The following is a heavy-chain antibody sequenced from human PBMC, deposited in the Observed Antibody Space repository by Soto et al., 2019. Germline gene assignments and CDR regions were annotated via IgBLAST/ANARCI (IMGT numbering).Heavy chain of an antibody. CDR2: IIPIFGTA. Sequence: QVQLVQSGAEVKKPGSSVKVSCKASGGTFSSYAISWVRQAPGQGLEWMGGIIPIFGTANYAQKFQGRVTITADESQSIDYMELSSLRSEETAVYYCAGPQELTRIYYDDGMDVWGQGTTVTVSS. D-gene: IGHD1-7*01. J-gene: IGHJ6*02. V-gene: IGHV1-69*12. CDR3: AGPQELTRIYYDDGMDV. CDR1: GGTFSSYA.